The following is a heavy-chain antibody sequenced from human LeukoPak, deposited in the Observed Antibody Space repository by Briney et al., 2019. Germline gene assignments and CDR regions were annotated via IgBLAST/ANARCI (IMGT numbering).Heavy chain of an antibody. CDR1: GGSFSAYY. V-gene: IGHV4-34*01. J-gene: IGHJ4*02. Sequence: SETLSFTCAVFGGSFSAYYWSWIRQPPGKGLEWIGEINHSGSTNYNPSLKSRVTISIDTSKNQFSLKLSSVTAADTAVYYCARLPLWFGEQESLPNWGQGSLVTVSS. D-gene: IGHD3-10*01. CDR3: ARLPLWFGEQESLPN. CDR2: INHSGST.